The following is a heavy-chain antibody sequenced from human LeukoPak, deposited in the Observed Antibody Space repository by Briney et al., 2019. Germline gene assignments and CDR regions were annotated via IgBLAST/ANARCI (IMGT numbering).Heavy chain of an antibody. Sequence: PGRSLRLSCAASGFTFSSYAMHWVRQAPGKGLEWVAVISYDGSNKYYADSVKGRFTISRDNSKNTLYLQMNSLRAEDTAVYYCARDYDILTGSPLYWGQEPLVTVSS. J-gene: IGHJ4*02. D-gene: IGHD3-9*01. CDR1: GFTFSSYA. CDR3: ARDYDILTGSPLY. V-gene: IGHV3-30-3*01. CDR2: ISYDGSNK.